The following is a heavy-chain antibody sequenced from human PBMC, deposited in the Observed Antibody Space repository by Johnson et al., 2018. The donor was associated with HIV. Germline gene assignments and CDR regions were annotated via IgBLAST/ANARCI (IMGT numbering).Heavy chain of an antibody. CDR3: ARDITPHKEGDAFDI. J-gene: IGHJ3*02. CDR1: GFTFSSYA. D-gene: IGHD1-14*01. V-gene: IGHV3-30-3*01. Sequence: VQLVESGGGVVQPGRSLRLSCAASGFTFSSYAMHWVRQAPGKGLEWVAVISYDGSNKYYADSVKGRFIISRDNSKKTLDLQTNSLRAEDTAVYYCARDITPHKEGDAFDIWGQGTMVTVSS. CDR2: ISYDGSNK.